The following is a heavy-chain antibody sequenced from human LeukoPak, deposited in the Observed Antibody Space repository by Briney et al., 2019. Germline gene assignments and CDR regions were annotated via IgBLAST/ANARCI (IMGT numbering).Heavy chain of an antibody. D-gene: IGHD2-8*02. CDR1: GGSFSGYY. J-gene: IGHJ4*02. CDR3: ARLLDVYWYFDY. Sequence: PSETLSLTCAVYGGSFSGYYWSWIRQPPGKGLEWIGEINHSGSTNYNPSLKSRVTLSVDTSKNQFSLKLSSVTAADTAVYYCARLLDVYWYFDYWGQGTLVTVSS. V-gene: IGHV4-34*01. CDR2: INHSGST.